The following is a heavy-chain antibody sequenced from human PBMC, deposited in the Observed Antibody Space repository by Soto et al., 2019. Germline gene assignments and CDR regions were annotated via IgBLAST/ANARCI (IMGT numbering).Heavy chain of an antibody. V-gene: IGHV3-48*01. Sequence: EVQLVESGGGLVQPGESLRLSCVVSGFNFRAYSMNWDRQAPGKGLEWISYISSTSTTLYYADSVKGRFTISRDTDQKSLFLQMNSLRAEDTAVYYCVRDSGDYPDYWGQGTQVTVSS. CDR3: VRDSGDYPDY. CDR2: ISSTSTTL. J-gene: IGHJ4*02. D-gene: IGHD4-17*01. CDR1: GFNFRAYS.